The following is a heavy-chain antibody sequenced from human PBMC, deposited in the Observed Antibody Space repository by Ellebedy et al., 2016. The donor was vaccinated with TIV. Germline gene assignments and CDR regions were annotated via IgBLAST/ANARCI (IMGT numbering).Heavy chain of an antibody. V-gene: IGHV4-34*08. CDR1: DGTFSGYY. CDR2: INHSGGT. Sequence: MPSETLSLPCGVNDGTFSGYYWSWIRQLPGKGLEWIGQINHSGGTNYNPSLNSRVTISVDTSKNQFSLKLTSVTAADTAVYYCATWRDFWNMNYWGQGILVTVSS. D-gene: IGHD3-3*01. CDR3: ATWRDFWNMNY. J-gene: IGHJ4*02.